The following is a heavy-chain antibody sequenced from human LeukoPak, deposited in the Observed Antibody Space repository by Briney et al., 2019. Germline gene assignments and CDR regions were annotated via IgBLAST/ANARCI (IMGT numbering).Heavy chain of an antibody. CDR1: GFTFSTYA. J-gene: IGHJ4*02. Sequence: GGSLRLSCAASGFTFSTYAMSWVRQAPGKGLEWVSTISGGSGSTYYADSVQGRFTISRDNSKNTLYLQMNSLRAEDTAVYYCAKVLNVVVVTAPFDYWGQGTLVTVSS. D-gene: IGHD2-21*02. CDR2: ISGGSGST. CDR3: AKVLNVVVVTAPFDY. V-gene: IGHV3-23*01.